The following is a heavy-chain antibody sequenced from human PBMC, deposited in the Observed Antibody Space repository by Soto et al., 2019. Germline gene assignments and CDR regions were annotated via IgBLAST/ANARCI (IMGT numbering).Heavy chain of an antibody. V-gene: IGHV5-51*01. CDR2: IYPGDSDT. CDR1: GYSFSDYW. J-gene: IGHJ4*02. Sequence: EPLKISCKASGYSFSDYWTGWVRQMPGRGLEWMGIIYPGDSDTRYSASFQGQVHISADKSISTTFLQWSSLNASDTAMYYCARQIYVSETGPNFQYYFDSWGQGNPVTV. CDR3: ARQIYVSETGPNFQYYFDS. D-gene: IGHD5-12*01.